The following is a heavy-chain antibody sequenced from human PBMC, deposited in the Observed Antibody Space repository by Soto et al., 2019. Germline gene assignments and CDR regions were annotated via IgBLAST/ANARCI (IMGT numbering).Heavy chain of an antibody. CDR1: GYSFTSYW. CDR2: IYPGDSDT. J-gene: IGHJ6*02. V-gene: IGHV5-51*01. D-gene: IGHD6-13*01. Sequence: PGESLKISCKGSGYSFTSYWIGWVRQMPGKGLEWMGIIYPGDSDTRYSPSFQGQVTISADKSISTAYLQWSSLKASDTAMYYCAIMSAAGNYYYRMYVWGQGTMVTGSS. CDR3: AIMSAAGNYYYRMYV.